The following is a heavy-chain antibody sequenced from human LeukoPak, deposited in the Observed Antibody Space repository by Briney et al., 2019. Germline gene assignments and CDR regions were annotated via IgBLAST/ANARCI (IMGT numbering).Heavy chain of an antibody. V-gene: IGHV4-34*01. D-gene: IGHD3-10*01. CDR3: ARFRALHRAGDY. Sequence: SETLSLTCAVYGGSFSGYYWSWIRQPPGKRLEWIGEINHSGSTNYNPSLKSRVTISVDTSKNQFSLKLSSVTAADTAVYYCARFRALHRAGDYWGQGTLVTVSS. CDR1: GGSFSGYY. CDR2: INHSGST. J-gene: IGHJ4*02.